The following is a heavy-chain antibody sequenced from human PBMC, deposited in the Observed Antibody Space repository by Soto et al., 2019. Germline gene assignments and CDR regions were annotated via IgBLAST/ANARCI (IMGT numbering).Heavy chain of an antibody. CDR1: GFTFSSYA. CDR3: ARELGRVPRDWFDP. Sequence: QVQLVESGGGVVQPGRSLRLSCAASGFTFSSYAMHWVRQAPGKGLEWVAVISYDGSNKYYVDSVKGRFTISRDNSKNTLYLQMNSLRAEDTAVYYCARELGRVPRDWFDPWGQGTLVTVSS. V-gene: IGHV3-30-3*01. D-gene: IGHD1-1*01. J-gene: IGHJ5*02. CDR2: ISYDGSNK.